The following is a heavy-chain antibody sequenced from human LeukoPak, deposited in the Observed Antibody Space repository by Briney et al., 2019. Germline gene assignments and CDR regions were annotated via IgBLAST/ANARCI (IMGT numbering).Heavy chain of an antibody. D-gene: IGHD6-13*01. Sequence: PGGSLRLSCAASGFTSSSYAMSWVRQAPGKGLEWVSAISGSGGSTYYADSVKGRFTISRDNSKNTLYLQMNSLRAEDTAVYYCAKDPEAYSSSWVFDYWGQGTLVTVSS. J-gene: IGHJ4*02. CDR3: AKDPEAYSSSWVFDY. CDR2: ISGSGGST. V-gene: IGHV3-23*01. CDR1: GFTSSSYA.